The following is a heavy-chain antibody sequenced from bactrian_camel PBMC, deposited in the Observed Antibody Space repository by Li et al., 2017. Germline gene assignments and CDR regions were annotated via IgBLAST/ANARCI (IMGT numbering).Heavy chain of an antibody. CDR3: VKLDVYYSGDYYYRPFGY. CDR1: GFTFSDHA. V-gene: IGHV3S40*01. J-gene: IGHJ6*01. D-gene: IGHD2*01. Sequence: DVQLVESGGGLVQPGGSLKLSCVASGFTFSDHAMSWVRQAPGKGLEWVATIVSGGDTTHDADSVKGRFTISRDNAKDTLSLQLNNLKTEDTAMYYCVKLDVYYSGDYYYRPFGYWGPGTQVTVS. CDR2: IVSGGDTT.